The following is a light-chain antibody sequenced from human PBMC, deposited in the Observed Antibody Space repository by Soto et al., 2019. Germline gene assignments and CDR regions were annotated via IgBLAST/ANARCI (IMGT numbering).Light chain of an antibody. J-gene: IGKJ1*01. CDR2: GAS. Sequence: EIVLTQSPGTLSLSPLEIATLSCMASQSVSSSYLAWYQQKPGRAPRLLIDGASSRATGIPDRFSGSGSGTDFTLTISRLEPEDLAVYYCQQYGSLVTFGQGTKVDI. V-gene: IGKV3-20*01. CDR3: QQYGSLVT. CDR1: QSVSSSY.